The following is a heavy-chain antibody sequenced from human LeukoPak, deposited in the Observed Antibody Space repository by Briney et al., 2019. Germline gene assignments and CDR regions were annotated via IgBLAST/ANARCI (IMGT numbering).Heavy chain of an antibody. CDR2: IKEDGSEK. V-gene: IGHV3-7*04. Sequence: GGSLRLSCAASGFSLNSYWMSWVRQAPGKGLEWVANIKEDGSEKYYVDSVKGRFTISRDNAKNSLYLQMNSLRAEDTAVYYCAMETFYFDGSGYSGAPTYWGQGALVTVSS. CDR1: GFSLNSYW. D-gene: IGHD3-22*01. J-gene: IGHJ4*02. CDR3: AMETFYFDGSGYSGAPTY.